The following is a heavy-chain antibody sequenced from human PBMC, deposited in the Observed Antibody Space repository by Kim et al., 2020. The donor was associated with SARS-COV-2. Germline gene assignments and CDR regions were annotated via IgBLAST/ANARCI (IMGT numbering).Heavy chain of an antibody. J-gene: IGHJ4*02. D-gene: IGHD6-13*01. Sequence: PPRKSQVTISVDTSKNQFSLKLSSVTAADPAVYYCARSGIAAAGSIDYWGQGTLVTVSS. V-gene: IGHV4-59*01. CDR3: ARSGIAAAGSIDY.